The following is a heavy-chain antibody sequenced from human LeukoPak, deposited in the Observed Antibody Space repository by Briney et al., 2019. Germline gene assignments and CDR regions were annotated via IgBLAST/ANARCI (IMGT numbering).Heavy chain of an antibody. J-gene: IGHJ4*02. Sequence: ASVKVSCKASGSTFSNYPISWVRHAPGQGLEWMGGTIPIFDTARYAEKFQGRVTFTADESTSTAYMELSSLTFEDTAMYYCAGEVVQVPAAMSNWGQGTLVTVSS. V-gene: IGHV1-69*01. CDR1: GSTFSNYP. D-gene: IGHD2-2*01. CDR3: AGEVVQVPAAMSN. CDR2: TIPIFDTA.